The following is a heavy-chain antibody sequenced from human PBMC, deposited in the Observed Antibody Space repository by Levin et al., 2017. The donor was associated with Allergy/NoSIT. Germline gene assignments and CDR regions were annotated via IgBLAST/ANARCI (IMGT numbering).Heavy chain of an antibody. CDR2: INHSGST. D-gene: IGHD4/OR15-4a*01. V-gene: IGHV4-34*01. CDR1: GGSFSGYY. J-gene: IGHJ4*02. CDR3: ARPGGDDYGDYLLY. Sequence: SETLSLTCAVYGGSFSGYYWSWIRQLPGKGPEWIGEINHSGSTNYNPSLRGRLTISVDTSKNQFSLKMNSVTAADTAIYYCARPGGDDYGDYLLYWGQGILVTVSS.